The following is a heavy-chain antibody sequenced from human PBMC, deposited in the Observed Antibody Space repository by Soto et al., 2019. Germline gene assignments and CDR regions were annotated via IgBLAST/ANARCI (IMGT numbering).Heavy chain of an antibody. CDR2: IRAYNVNT. Sequence: QVQLVQSGAEVKKPGASVKVSCKASCYTVTRYGISWVRQAPGQGLEWMGWIRAYNVNTNYAQKLQGRVTMTTDTTTSTSYMEVRRLRSDATAMYYCARDLPTMDVRGQGTTVTVSS. J-gene: IGHJ6*02. CDR1: CYTVTRYG. CDR3: ARDLPTMDV. V-gene: IGHV1-18*01.